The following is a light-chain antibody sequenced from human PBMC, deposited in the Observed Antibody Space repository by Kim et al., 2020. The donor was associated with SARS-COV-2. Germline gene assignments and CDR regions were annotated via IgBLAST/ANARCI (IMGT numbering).Light chain of an antibody. CDR1: QSVGSNY. Sequence: PGGRATVSCRASQSVGSNYLAWYQQQPGQAPRLLIYGSSSRATGIPDRFSGSGSVTEFTPTISRLEPEDVAVYYCHQHGRSPPWTFGQGTKLDIK. J-gene: IGKJ1*01. CDR3: HQHGRSPPWT. V-gene: IGKV3-20*01. CDR2: GSS.